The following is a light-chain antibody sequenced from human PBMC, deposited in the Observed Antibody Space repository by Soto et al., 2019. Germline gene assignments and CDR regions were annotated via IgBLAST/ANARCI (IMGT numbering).Light chain of an antibody. J-gene: IGKJ2*01. Sequence: IVLTQSPGTLSLTQGERATLSCRASQSVSSSYLAWYQQKPGQAPRLLIYGASSRATGIPDRFSGSGSRTDFTLTISGLEPEDFAVYYCQQYGSSYTFGQGAKVDVK. V-gene: IGKV3-20*01. CDR1: QSVSSSY. CDR2: GAS. CDR3: QQYGSSYT.